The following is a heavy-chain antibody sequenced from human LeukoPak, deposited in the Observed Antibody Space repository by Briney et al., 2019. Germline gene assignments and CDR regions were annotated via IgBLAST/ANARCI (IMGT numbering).Heavy chain of an antibody. CDR1: GGSFSGYY. V-gene: IGHV4-34*01. CDR2: MNHSGSA. J-gene: IGHJ5*02. Sequence: SETQSLTCAVYGGSFSGYYWTWIRQPPGKGLEWIGEMNHSGSANYNPSLKSRVTISVDTSKNQFSLKLSSVTAADTAVYYCARVDPAVAVYNWFDPWGQGTLVTVSS. CDR3: ARVDPAVAVYNWFDP. D-gene: IGHD6-19*01.